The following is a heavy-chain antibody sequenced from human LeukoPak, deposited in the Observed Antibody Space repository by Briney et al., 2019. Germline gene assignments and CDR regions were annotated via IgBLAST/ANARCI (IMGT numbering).Heavy chain of an antibody. V-gene: IGHV3-21*01. CDR3: ATDMFTRIRGVPDY. CDR1: GFTFSSYS. D-gene: IGHD3-10*01. Sequence: GGSLRLSCAASGFTFSSYSMNWVRQAPGKGLEWVSSISSSSSYIYYADSVKGRFTISRDNAKNSLYLQMNSLRAEDTAVYYCATDMFTRIRGVPDYWGQGTLVTVSS. J-gene: IGHJ4*02. CDR2: ISSSSSYI.